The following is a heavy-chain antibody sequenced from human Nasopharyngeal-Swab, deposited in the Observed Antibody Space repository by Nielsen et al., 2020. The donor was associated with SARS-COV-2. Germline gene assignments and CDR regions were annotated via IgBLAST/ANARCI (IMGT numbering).Heavy chain of an antibody. CDR2: ISSSSSYI. J-gene: IGHJ6*03. CDR3: ARDWDTAMVTNYYYYMDV. V-gene: IGHV3-21*01. Sequence: GESLKIPCAASGFTFSSYSMNWVRQAPGKGLEWVSSISSSSSYIYYADSVKGRFTISRDNAKNSLYLQMNSLRAEDTAVYYCARDWDTAMVTNYYYYMDVWGKGTTVTVSS. D-gene: IGHD5-18*01. CDR1: GFTFSSYS.